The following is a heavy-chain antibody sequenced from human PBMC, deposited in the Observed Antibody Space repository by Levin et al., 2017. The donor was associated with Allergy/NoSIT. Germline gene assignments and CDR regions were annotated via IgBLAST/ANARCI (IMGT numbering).Heavy chain of an antibody. D-gene: IGHD4-17*01. Sequence: GESLKISCEGSGYSFNNYWIAWVRQMPGKGLEWIGFIYPGDSDTRYSPSFQGQVTISVDKSISTAYLQWSSLKASNTAMYYCARCCSGDYGGAFDMWGQGTMVTVSS. CDR1: GYSFNNYW. J-gene: IGHJ3*02. V-gene: IGHV5-51*01. CDR3: ARCCSGDYGGAFDM. CDR2: IYPGDSDT.